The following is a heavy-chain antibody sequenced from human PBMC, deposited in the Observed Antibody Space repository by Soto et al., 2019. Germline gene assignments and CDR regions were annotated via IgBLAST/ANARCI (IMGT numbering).Heavy chain of an antibody. J-gene: IGHJ4*02. CDR3: ASTMVRGTHVDY. D-gene: IGHD3-10*01. CDR2: ISYDGSNK. V-gene: IGHV3-30-3*01. Sequence: QVQLVESGGGEVQPGRSLRLSCAASGFTFSSYAMHWVRQAPGKGLEWVAVISYDGSNKYYADSVKGRFTISRDNSKNTLYLQMNSLRAEDTAVYYCASTMVRGTHVDYWGQGTLVTVSS. CDR1: GFTFSSYA.